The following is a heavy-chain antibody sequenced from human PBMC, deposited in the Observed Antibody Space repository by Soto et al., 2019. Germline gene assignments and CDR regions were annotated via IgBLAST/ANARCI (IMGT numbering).Heavy chain of an antibody. Sequence: EVQLVESGGDLVQPGGSLRLSCAASGFTFSDHYMDWVRQAPGKGLEWVGRIRNKAKSYTTEYAASVKGRFTISGDDSTNSLHLQMNSLKSEDTAMYFCARSGRDDTTWSDDAFDIWGQGTVVTVSS. CDR3: ARSGRDDTTWSDDAFDI. D-gene: IGHD3-10*01. J-gene: IGHJ3*02. V-gene: IGHV3-72*01. CDR2: IRNKAKSYTT. CDR1: GFTFSDHY.